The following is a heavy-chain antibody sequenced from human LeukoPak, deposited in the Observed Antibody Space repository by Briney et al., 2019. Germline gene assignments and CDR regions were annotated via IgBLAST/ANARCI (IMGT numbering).Heavy chain of an antibody. CDR2: TDYSRST. CDR3: ARLTSGYSSGWYSPTYYYYMDV. D-gene: IGHD6-19*01. CDR1: GGSISSISYY. Sequence: SETLSLTFTVSGGSISSISYYWGWIRQPRGKGLELIGSTDYSRSTYYNPSLKSRTTISVDTSKNQFPLKLSSVTAADTAVYYCARLTSGYSSGWYSPTYYYYMDVWGKGTTVTGSS. J-gene: IGHJ6*03. V-gene: IGHV4-39*01.